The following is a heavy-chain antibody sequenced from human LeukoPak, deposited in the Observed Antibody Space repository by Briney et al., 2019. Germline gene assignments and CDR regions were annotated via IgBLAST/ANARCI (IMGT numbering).Heavy chain of an antibody. D-gene: IGHD6-13*01. CDR3: ARDTIAAAGKRLYP. CDR2: ISYDGSNK. Sequence: GGSLRLSCAASGFTFSSHAMHWVRQAPGKGLEWVAVISYDGSNKYYADSVKGRFTISRDNAKNSLYLQMNSLRDEDTAVYYCARDTIAAAGKRLYPWGQGTLVTVSS. J-gene: IGHJ5*02. V-gene: IGHV3-30-3*01. CDR1: GFTFSSHA.